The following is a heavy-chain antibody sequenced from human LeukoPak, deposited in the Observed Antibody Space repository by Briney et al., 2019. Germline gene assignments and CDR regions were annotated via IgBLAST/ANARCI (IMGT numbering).Heavy chain of an antibody. J-gene: IGHJ2*01. V-gene: IGHV1-8*01. CDR3: ARVGYSSGWGVWYGVAYWYFDL. CDR1: GYTFTSYD. Sequence: ASVKVSCKASGYTFTSYDINWVRQATGQGLEWMGWMNPNSGNTGYAQKFQGRVTMTRNTSISTAYMELSSLRSEDTAVYYCARVGYSSGWGVWYGVAYWYFDLWGRGTLVTVSS. CDR2: MNPNSGNT. D-gene: IGHD6-19*01.